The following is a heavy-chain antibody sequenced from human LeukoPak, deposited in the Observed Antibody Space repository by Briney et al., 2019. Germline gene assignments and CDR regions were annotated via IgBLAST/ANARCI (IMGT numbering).Heavy chain of an antibody. D-gene: IGHD6-25*01. CDR1: GFTVSGNY. Sequence: GGSLRLSCGASGFTVSGNYMSWVRQAPGKGLEWVSVIYTAGSTYNADSVKGRFTISRDKSKNTLYLQMNTLRAEDTAVYFCAGGNTWPGLSYWGQGTLLTVSS. CDR3: AGGNTWPGLSY. CDR2: IYTAGST. J-gene: IGHJ4*02. V-gene: IGHV3-53*01.